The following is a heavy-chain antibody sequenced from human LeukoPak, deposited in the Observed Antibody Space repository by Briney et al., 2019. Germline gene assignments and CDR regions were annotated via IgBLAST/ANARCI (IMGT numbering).Heavy chain of an antibody. CDR1: GFTVSSNY. J-gene: IGHJ6*03. Sequence: GGSLRLSCAASGFTVSSNYMSWVRQAPGKGLEWVAVIYSGGSTYYADSVKGRFTISRDNSKNTLYLQMNSLRAEDTAVYYCATSGYDHIGSYYYYYMDVWGKGTTVTVSS. D-gene: IGHD5-12*01. CDR2: IYSGGST. V-gene: IGHV3-53*01. CDR3: ATSGYDHIGSYYYYYMDV.